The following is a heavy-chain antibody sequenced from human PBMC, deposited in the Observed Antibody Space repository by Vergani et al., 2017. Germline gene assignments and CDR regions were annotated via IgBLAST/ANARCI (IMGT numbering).Heavy chain of an antibody. CDR1: GFTFSSYE. CDR2: ISSSGSTI. Sequence: EVQLVESGGGLVQPGGSLRLSCAASGFTFSSYEMNWVRQAPGKGLEWVSYISSSGSTIYYAYSVKGRFTISRDNAKNSLYLQMNSLRGEDTAVYYWAKAPAAPYSSGWYGGGDFDYWGQGTLVTVSS. J-gene: IGHJ4*02. D-gene: IGHD6-19*01. CDR3: AKAPAAPYSSGWYGGGDFDY. V-gene: IGHV3-48*03.